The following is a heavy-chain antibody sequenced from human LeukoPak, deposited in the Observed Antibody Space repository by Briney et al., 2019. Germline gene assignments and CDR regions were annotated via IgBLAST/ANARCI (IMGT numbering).Heavy chain of an antibody. J-gene: IGHJ4*02. V-gene: IGHV4-59*12. Sequence: SETLSLTCTVSGGSISSYYWSWIRQPPGKGLEWIGYIYYSGSTNYNPSLKSRVTISVDMSKNQFSLKLSSVTAADTAVYYCARGYSYRYYYFDYWGQGTLVTVSS. D-gene: IGHD5-18*01. CDR3: ARGYSYRYYYFDY. CDR2: IYYSGST. CDR1: GGSISSYY.